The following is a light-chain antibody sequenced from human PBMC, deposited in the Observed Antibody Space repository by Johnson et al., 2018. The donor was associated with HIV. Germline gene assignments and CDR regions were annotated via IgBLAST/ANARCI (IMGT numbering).Light chain of an antibody. V-gene: IGLV1-51*01. Sequence: QSVLTQPPSVSAAPGQKVTISCSGSSSNIGNNYVSWYQQLPGTAPKLLIYDNYKRPSGIPDRFSGSKSGTSATLGITGLQTGDEADYYCGTWDSSLSAGGVFGTGTKVTVL. CDR2: DNY. J-gene: IGLJ1*01. CDR1: SSNIGNNY. CDR3: GTWDSSLSAGGV.